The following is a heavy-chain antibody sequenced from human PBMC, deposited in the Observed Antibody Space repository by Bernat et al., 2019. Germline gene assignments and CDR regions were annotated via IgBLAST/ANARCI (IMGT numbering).Heavy chain of an antibody. V-gene: IGHV4-59*01. CDR3: ARVGGGYLFNWFDP. Sequence: QVQLQESGPGLVKPSETLSLTCTVSGGSISSYYWSWIRQPPGKGLEWIGYIYYSGSTNYNPSLKSRVTISVDTTKNQFSLKLSSVTAADTAVYYCARVGGGYLFNWFDPWGQGTLVTVSS. CDR1: GGSISSYY. D-gene: IGHD1-26*01. J-gene: IGHJ5*02. CDR2: IYYSGST.